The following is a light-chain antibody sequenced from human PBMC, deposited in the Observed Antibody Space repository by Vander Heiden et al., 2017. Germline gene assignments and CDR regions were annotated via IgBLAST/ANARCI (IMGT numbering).Light chain of an antibody. CDR3: QQSDSTSWT. Sequence: DIQMTPSPSSLSASVGDRVTITCRASQSISSYLNWYQQKPGKAPKLLIYAASSLQSGVPSRFSGSGSGTDFTLTISRLQPEDFATYYCQQSDSTSWTFGQGTKVEIK. CDR2: AAS. J-gene: IGKJ1*01. CDR1: QSISSY. V-gene: IGKV1-39*01.